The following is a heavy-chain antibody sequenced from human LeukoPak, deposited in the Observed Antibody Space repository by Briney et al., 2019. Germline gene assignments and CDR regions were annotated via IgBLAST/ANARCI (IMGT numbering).Heavy chain of an antibody. V-gene: IGHV3-15*01. CDR1: GFTFSNAW. D-gene: IGHD3-22*01. CDR2: IKSKVDGGTT. Sequence: PGGSLRLPCAGSGFTFSNAWMNWVRQAPGKGLEWVGRIKSKVDGGTTDYAAPVKGRFTISRDDPKNTVYLQMDSLKTEDTAVYYCSTGGYYEDYWGQGTLVTVSS. CDR3: STGGYYEDY. J-gene: IGHJ4*02.